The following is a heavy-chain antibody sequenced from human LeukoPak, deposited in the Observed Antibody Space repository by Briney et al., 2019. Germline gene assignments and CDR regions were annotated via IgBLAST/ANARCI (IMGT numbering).Heavy chain of an antibody. CDR2: IWYDGSNK. D-gene: IGHD4-23*01. Sequence: GGSLRLSCAASGFTFSSYGMHRVRQAPGKGLEWVAVIWYDGSNKYYADSVKGRFTISRDNSKNTLYLQMNSLRAEDTAVYYCAKDGGKLFSGAFDIWGQGTMVTVSS. CDR3: AKDGGKLFSGAFDI. V-gene: IGHV3-33*06. J-gene: IGHJ3*02. CDR1: GFTFSSYG.